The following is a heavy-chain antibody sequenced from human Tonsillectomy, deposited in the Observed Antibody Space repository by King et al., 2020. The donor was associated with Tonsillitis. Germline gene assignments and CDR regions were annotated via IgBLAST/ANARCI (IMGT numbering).Heavy chain of an antibody. Sequence: QLQESGPGLVKPSETLSLSCAVSGVSITSGSFYGGWIRQPPGKGLEWIASVYNNGSTYDNPSLKNRVTILLDTSKNQFSLNLTSVTAADTAVSYCARLGYTYGRLWGVASWGRGTLVTVSS. CDR1: GVSITSGSFY. J-gene: IGHJ4*02. V-gene: IGHV4-39*07. CDR3: ARLGYTYGRLWGVAS. CDR2: VYNNGST. D-gene: IGHD5-18*01.